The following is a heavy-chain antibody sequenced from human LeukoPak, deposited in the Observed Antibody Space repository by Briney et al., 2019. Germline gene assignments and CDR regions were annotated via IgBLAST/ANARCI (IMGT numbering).Heavy chain of an antibody. CDR3: ARLYDWYYYYMDV. D-gene: IGHD3-3*01. V-gene: IGHV4-61*10. CDR2: IDSSGST. CDR1: GGSISSGSDY. Sequence: MASETLSLTCTVSGGSISSGSDYWSWIRQPAGKGLEWIGRIDSSGSTSYNPSLKSRLTISVDTSKNQFSLKLSSVTAADTAVYYCARLYDWYYYYMDVWGKGTTVTVSS. J-gene: IGHJ6*03.